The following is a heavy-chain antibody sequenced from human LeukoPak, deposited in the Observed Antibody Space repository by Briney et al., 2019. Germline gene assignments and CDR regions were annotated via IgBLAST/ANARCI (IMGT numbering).Heavy chain of an antibody. Sequence: PGGSLRLSCAASGFIFRNYAMSWVRQAPGKGLEWVSAIPGSGDTTYYADSVKGRFTISRDNSKNTLYVEMNTPRAEDTAVYYCAKWGDYDILTGYYVSDFWGQGTLVTVSS. D-gene: IGHD3-9*01. CDR1: GFIFRNYA. CDR2: IPGSGDTT. J-gene: IGHJ4*02. CDR3: AKWGDYDILTGYYVSDF. V-gene: IGHV3-23*01.